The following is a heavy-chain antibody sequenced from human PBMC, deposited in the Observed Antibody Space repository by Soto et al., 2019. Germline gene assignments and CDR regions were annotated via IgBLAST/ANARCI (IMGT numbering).Heavy chain of an antibody. CDR1: GFSVTNNY. V-gene: IGHV3-66*01. CDR2: IDIGGNT. D-gene: IGHD2-2*01. CDR3: ARGRGSTGYLGREHSFDY. Sequence: EVQVVESGGGLVQPGGSLRLSCAASGFSVTNNYMNWVRQAPGKGLEWVSIIDIGGNTYYADSVKDRFTISRDNSRNALYLHMDSRRAEDTAVYYCARGRGSTGYLGREHSFDYWGQGTLVTVSP. J-gene: IGHJ4*02.